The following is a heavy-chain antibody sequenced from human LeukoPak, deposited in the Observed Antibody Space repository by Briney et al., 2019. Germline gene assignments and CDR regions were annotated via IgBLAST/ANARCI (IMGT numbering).Heavy chain of an antibody. D-gene: IGHD6-19*01. J-gene: IGHJ6*02. CDR3: ARQWGSGWYGEKYYYYGMDV. CDR1: GGSISSSSYY. V-gene: IGHV4-39*01. Sequence: SETLSLTCTVSGGSISSSSYYWGWIRQPPGKGLEWIGNIYYSGDTYYNPALKSRVTISVNTSKNQFSLKLRSVTAADTAVYYCARQWGSGWYGEKYYYYGMDVWGQGTTVTVSS. CDR2: IYYSGDT.